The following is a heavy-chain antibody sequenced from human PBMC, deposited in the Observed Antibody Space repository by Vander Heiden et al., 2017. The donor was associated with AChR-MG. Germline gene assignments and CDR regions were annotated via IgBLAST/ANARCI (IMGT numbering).Heavy chain of an antibody. D-gene: IGHD3-10*01. J-gene: IGHJ5*02. CDR3: ARGWPVGPRGWFDP. V-gene: IGHV3-23*01. CDR1: GFTFTTYA. Sequence: EVQLLESGGGLVQPGGSLRLSCAASGFTFTTYAMSWVRQVPGKGLECFSTISTGGGNTYYADSVKGRFTISRDNSKDTLYLQMNSLRLEDTAVYYCARGWPVGPRGWFDPWGHGTLVTVSS. CDR2: ISTGGGNT.